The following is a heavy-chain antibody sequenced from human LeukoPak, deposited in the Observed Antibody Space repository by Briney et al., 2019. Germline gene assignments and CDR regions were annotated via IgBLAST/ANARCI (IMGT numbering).Heavy chain of an antibody. CDR3: ARVPPADDAFDI. CDR1: GGSFSGYY. CDR2: INHSGST. J-gene: IGHJ3*02. V-gene: IGHV4-34*01. Sequence: SETLSLTCAVYGGSFSGYYWSWIRQPPGKGLEWIGEINHSGSTNYNPSLKSRVTISVDTSKNQFSLKLSSVTAADTAVYYCARVPPADDAFDIWGQGTMVTVSS.